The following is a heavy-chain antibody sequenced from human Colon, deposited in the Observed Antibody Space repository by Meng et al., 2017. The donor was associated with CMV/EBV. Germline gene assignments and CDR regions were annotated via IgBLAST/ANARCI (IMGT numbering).Heavy chain of an antibody. D-gene: IGHD5-24*01. J-gene: IGHJ6*02. CDR3: ARAPRRDGYTSDYYYGMDV. V-gene: IGHV3-23*01. CDR1: GFTFSSYA. Sequence: GGSLRLSCAASGFTFSSYAMSWVRQSPGKGLEGVSSISGSGDTADYADSVKGRFTISRDNSKNTLYLQMNSLRAEDTAVYYCARAPRRDGYTSDYYYGMDVWGQGTTVTVSS. CDR2: ISGSGDTA.